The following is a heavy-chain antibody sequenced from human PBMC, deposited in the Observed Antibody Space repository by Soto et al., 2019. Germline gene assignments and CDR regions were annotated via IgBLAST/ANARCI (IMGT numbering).Heavy chain of an antibody. Sequence: ASVKVSCKASGYTFTSYDISWVRQAPGQGLEWMGWISAYNGNTNYAQKLQGRVTMTTDTSTSTAYMELRSLRSDDTAVYYCAIAEPVAYYDVMDVWGQGTTVTVSS. CDR2: ISAYNGNT. CDR1: GYTFTSYD. CDR3: AIAEPVAYYDVMDV. J-gene: IGHJ6*02. V-gene: IGHV1-18*01.